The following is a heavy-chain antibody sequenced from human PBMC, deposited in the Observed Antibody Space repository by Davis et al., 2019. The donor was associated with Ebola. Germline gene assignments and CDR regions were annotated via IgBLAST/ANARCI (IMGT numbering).Heavy chain of an antibody. Sequence: PSETLSLTCTVSGGSVSSGSYYWSWIRQPPGKGLEWIGYIYYSGSTNYNPSLKSRVTISVDTSKNQFSLKLSSVTAADTAVYYCASGYRGPRAGAEYFQHWGQGTLVTVSS. J-gene: IGHJ1*01. CDR2: IYYSGST. CDR1: GGSVSSGSYY. D-gene: IGHD5-24*01. V-gene: IGHV4-61*01. CDR3: ASGYRGPRAGAEYFQH.